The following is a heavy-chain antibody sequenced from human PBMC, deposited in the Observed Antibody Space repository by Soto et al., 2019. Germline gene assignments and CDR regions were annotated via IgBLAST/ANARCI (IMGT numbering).Heavy chain of an antibody. Sequence: SETLSLTCAVYGGSFSGYYWSWIRQPPGKGLEWIGEINHSGSTNYNPSLKSRVTISVDTSKNQFSLKLSSVTAADTAVYYCASGGDIVVVPAAELYYYYYGMDVWGQGTTVTVSS. CDR2: INHSGST. D-gene: IGHD2-2*01. V-gene: IGHV4-34*01. J-gene: IGHJ6*02. CDR1: GGSFSGYY. CDR3: ASGGDIVVVPAAELYYYYYGMDV.